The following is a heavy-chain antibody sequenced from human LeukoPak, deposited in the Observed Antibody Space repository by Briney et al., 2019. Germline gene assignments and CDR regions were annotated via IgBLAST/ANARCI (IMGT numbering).Heavy chain of an antibody. J-gene: IGHJ4*02. CDR3: AREDSSSSGDY. V-gene: IGHV3-21*01. CDR2: ISSSSSYR. D-gene: IGHD6-6*01. CDR1: GFTFSSYS. Sequence: PGGSLRLSCAASGFTFSSYSMNWVRQAPGKGLEWVSSISSSSSYRYYADSVQGRFTISRDNAKNSLYLQMNSLRAEDTAVYYCAREDSSSSGDYWGQGTLVTVSS.